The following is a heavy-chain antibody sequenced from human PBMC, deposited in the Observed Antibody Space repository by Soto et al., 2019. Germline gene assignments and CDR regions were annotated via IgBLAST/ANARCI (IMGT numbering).Heavy chain of an antibody. V-gene: IGHV4-31*03. D-gene: IGHD6-13*01. CDR3: ARDITGIAAAGTVRYFDY. CDR2: IYYSGST. Sequence: QVQLQESGPGLVKPSQTLSLTCTVSGGSISSGGYYWSWIRQHPGKGLEWIGYIYYSGSTYYNPSLRCRVTISVDTSKTQFSLKLSSVTAADTAVYYCARDITGIAAAGTVRYFDYWGQGTLVTVSS. CDR1: GGSISSGGYY. J-gene: IGHJ4*02.